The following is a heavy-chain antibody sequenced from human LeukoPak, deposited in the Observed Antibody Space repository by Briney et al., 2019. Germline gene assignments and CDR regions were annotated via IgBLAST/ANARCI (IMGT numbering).Heavy chain of an antibody. D-gene: IGHD3-3*01. CDR3: ARNYDFWSGYYFFDY. CDR1: GYTFTSYG. Sequence: ASVKVSCKASGYTFTSYGISWVRQAPGQGLEWMGWISAYNGNTNYAQKLQGRVTMTSDTSTSTAYMELRSLRSDDTAVYYCARNYDFWSGYYFFDYWGQGTLATVSS. J-gene: IGHJ4*02. V-gene: IGHV1-18*01. CDR2: ISAYNGNT.